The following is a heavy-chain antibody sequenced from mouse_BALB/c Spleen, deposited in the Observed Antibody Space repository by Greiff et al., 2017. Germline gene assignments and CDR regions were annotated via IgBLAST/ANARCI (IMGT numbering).Heavy chain of an antibody. J-gene: IGHJ2*01. CDR2: ILPGSGST. D-gene: IGHD2-4*01. CDR3: ARSGTMITTGRYVDY. V-gene: IGHV1-9*01. CDR1: GYTFSSYW. Sequence: QVQLKQSGAELMEPGASVKISCKATGYTFSSYWLEWVNQWPGHGLEWIGEILPGSGSTNYNEKFKGKATFTADTSSNTAYMQRSSLTSEDSAVYYCARSGTMITTGRYVDYWGLGTTLTVSS.